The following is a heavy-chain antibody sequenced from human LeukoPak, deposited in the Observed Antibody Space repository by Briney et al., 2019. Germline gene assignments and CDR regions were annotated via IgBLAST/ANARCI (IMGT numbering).Heavy chain of an antibody. V-gene: IGHV4-34*01. CDR3: ARVSSLRPAFDI. J-gene: IGHJ3*02. CDR2: INHSGST. D-gene: IGHD5/OR15-5a*01. Sequence: SETLSLTCAVYGGSFSGYYWSWIRQPPGKGLEWIGEINHSGSTNYNPSLKSRVTISVDTSKNQFSLKLSSVTAADTAVYYCARVSSLRPAFDIWGQGTMVTVSS. CDR1: GGSFSGYY.